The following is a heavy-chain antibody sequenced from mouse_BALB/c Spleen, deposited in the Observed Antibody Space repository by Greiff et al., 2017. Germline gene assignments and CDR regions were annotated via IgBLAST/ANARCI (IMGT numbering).Heavy chain of an antibody. Sequence: DVKLVESGGGLVQPGGSRKLSCAASGFTFSSFGMHWVRQAPEKGLEWVAYISSGSSTIYYADTVKGRFTISRDNPKNTLFLQMTSLRSEDTAMYYCARSMITPYAMDYWGQGTSVTVSS. J-gene: IGHJ4*01. CDR2: ISSGSSTI. CDR1: GFTFSSFG. CDR3: ARSMITPYAMDY. D-gene: IGHD2-4*01. V-gene: IGHV5-17*02.